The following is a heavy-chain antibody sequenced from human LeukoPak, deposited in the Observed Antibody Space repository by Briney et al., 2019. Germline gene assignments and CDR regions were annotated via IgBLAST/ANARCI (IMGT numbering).Heavy chain of an antibody. CDR2: MNPNSGNT. Sequence: ASVKVSCKASGYTFTNYDISWVRQATGQGLEWMGWMNPNSGNTDFAQKLQGRVTMTRNNSITTAYMELSVLMSEDSAVYYCARGRGYDFWCNYCYFDYWGQGILVTVSS. CDR3: ARGRGYDFWCNYCYFDY. J-gene: IGHJ4*02. V-gene: IGHV1-8*01. CDR1: GYTFTNYD. D-gene: IGHD3-3*01.